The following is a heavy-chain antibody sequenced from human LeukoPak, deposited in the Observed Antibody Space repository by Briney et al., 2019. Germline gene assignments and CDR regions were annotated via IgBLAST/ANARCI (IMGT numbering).Heavy chain of an antibody. Sequence: GGSLRLSCAASGFTFSSYVMHWVRQAPGKGLEWVAVIWYDGSNKYYADSVKGRFTISRDNSKNTLYLQMNSLRAEDTAVYYCARGNKVEMATITDYWGQGTLVTVSS. CDR2: IWYDGSNK. CDR1: GFTFSSYV. D-gene: IGHD5-24*01. V-gene: IGHV3-33*01. CDR3: ARGNKVEMATITDY. J-gene: IGHJ4*02.